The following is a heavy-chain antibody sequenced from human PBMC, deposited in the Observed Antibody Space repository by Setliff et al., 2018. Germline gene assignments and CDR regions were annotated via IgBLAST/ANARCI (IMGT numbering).Heavy chain of an antibody. CDR3: AKGSGAEAEGVYYYMDV. CDR1: GFTFGNYA. V-gene: IGHV3-9*01. D-gene: IGHD6-19*01. Sequence: SLRLSCAASGFTFGNYAMHWVRQVPGKGLEWVSGISWDSSSLRYADSVKGRFTTSRDNAKNFLYLEMNSLRADDKAFYYCAKGSGAEAEGVYYYMDVWGKGTRVTVSS. CDR2: ISWDSSSL. J-gene: IGHJ6*03.